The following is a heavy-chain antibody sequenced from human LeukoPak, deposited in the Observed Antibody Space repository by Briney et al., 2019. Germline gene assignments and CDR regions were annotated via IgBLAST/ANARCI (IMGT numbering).Heavy chain of an antibody. V-gene: IGHV3-30*04. D-gene: IGHD3-9*01. Sequence: GGSLRLSCAASGFTFSSYAMHWVRQAPGKGLEWVAVISYDGSNKYYADSVKGRFTISRDNSKNTLYLQMNSLRAEDTAVYYCARELLRYFDWSNPFDYWGQGTLVTVSS. CDR3: ARELLRYFDWSNPFDY. CDR1: GFTFSSYA. CDR2: ISYDGSNK. J-gene: IGHJ4*02.